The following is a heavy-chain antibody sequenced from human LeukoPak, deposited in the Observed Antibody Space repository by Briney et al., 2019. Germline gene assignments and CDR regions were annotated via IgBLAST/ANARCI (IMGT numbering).Heavy chain of an antibody. CDR2: IYYSGST. J-gene: IGHJ4*02. CDR3: ARLPGDFDY. Sequence: NPSETLSLTCTVSGGSISSSSYYWGWIRQPPGKGLEWIGSIYYSGSTYYNPSLKSRVTISVDTSKNQFSLKLSSVTAADTAVYYCARLPGDFDYWGQGTLVTVSS. V-gene: IGHV4-39*01. CDR1: GGSISSSSYY. D-gene: IGHD3-10*01.